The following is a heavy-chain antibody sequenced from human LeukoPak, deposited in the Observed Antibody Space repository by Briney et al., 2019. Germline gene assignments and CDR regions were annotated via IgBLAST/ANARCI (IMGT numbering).Heavy chain of an antibody. CDR1: GFIFSSYS. Sequence: GGSLRLSCAGSGFIFSSYSLNWVRQAPGKGLEWVSFISTSSSTIYYADSVKGRFTISRDNAKNTLYLQMNSLRDEDTAIYYCARDDRDSSGYRTFDYWGQGTLVTVSS. CDR3: ARDDRDSSGYRTFDY. D-gene: IGHD3-22*01. J-gene: IGHJ4*02. V-gene: IGHV3-48*02. CDR2: ISTSSSTI.